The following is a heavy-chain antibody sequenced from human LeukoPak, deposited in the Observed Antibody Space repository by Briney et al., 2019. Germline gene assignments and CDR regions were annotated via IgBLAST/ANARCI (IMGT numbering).Heavy chain of an antibody. D-gene: IGHD3-22*01. J-gene: IGHJ4*02. CDR1: GFTFSSYG. CDR2: IWYDGSNR. V-gene: IGHV3-33*01. CDR3: ASTHYYDSSGYSEFDN. Sequence: GGSLRISCAASGFTFSSYGMHWVRQAPGKGLEWVAVIWYDGSNRYYADSVKGRFTISRDNSKNTLYLQMNSLRAEDTAVYYCASTHYYDSSGYSEFDNWGQGTLVTVSS.